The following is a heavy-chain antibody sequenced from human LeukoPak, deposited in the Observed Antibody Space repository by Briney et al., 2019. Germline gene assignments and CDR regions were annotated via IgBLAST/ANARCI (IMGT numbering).Heavy chain of an antibody. CDR1: GFTFSSYA. Sequence: GGSLRLSCAASGFTFSSYAMSWVRQAPGKGLEWVSGISGSGGSTYYADSVKGRFTISRDNSKNTLYLQMNSLRAEDTAVYYCAKGGYSSSWSFDYWGQGTLVTVSS. D-gene: IGHD6-13*01. CDR3: AKGGYSSSWSFDY. CDR2: ISGSGGST. J-gene: IGHJ4*02. V-gene: IGHV3-23*01.